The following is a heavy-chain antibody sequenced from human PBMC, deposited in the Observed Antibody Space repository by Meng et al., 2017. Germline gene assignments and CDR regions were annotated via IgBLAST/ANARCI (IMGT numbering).Heavy chain of an antibody. J-gene: IGHJ4*02. CDR1: GFTVSSKY. CDR3: ARVGARKIAVAGTSPTYFDY. V-gene: IGHV3-53*01. CDR2: IYSGGST. Sequence: GESLKISCAASGFTVSSKYMSWVRQAPGKGLEWVSVIYSGGSTYYADSVKGRFTISRDNSKNTLYLQMNSLRAEDTAVYYCARVGARKIAVAGTSPTYFDYWGQGTLVTVSS. D-gene: IGHD6-19*01.